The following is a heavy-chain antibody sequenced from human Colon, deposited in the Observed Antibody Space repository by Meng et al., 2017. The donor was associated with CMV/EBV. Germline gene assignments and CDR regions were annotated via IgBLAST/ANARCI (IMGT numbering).Heavy chain of an antibody. CDR3: AKEAGGAHYGLDV. CDR2: IWYDGSNK. V-gene: IGHV3-33*03. CDR1: GFTFSSYG. J-gene: IGHJ6*02. D-gene: IGHD1-26*01. Sequence: GGSLRLSCAASGFTFSSYGMHWVRQAPGKGLEWVAVIWYDGSNKYYADSVKGRFTISRDNFNNTLHLHMDGLRVEDTAVYYCAKEAGGAHYGLDVWGQGTTVTVSS.